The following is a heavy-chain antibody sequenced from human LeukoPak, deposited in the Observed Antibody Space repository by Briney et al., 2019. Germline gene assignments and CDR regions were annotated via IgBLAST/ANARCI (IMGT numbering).Heavy chain of an antibody. CDR1: GFTVSSNY. Sequence: GGSLRLSCAASGFTVSSNYMSWVRQAPGKGLEWVSVIYSGGSTYYADSVKGRFTISRDNSKNTLYLQMNSLRAEDTAVYYCARGGKCDILTGYPRSRLLGDYWGQGTLVTVSS. V-gene: IGHV3-66*01. D-gene: IGHD3-9*01. CDR2: IYSGGST. CDR3: ARGGKCDILTGYPRSRLLGDY. J-gene: IGHJ4*02.